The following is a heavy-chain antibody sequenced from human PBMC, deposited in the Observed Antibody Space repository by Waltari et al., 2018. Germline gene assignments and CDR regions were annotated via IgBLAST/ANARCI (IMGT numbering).Heavy chain of an antibody. D-gene: IGHD6-13*01. CDR3: ASPSSPDAFDI. J-gene: IGHJ3*02. V-gene: IGHV4-39*07. CDR1: GGSISSSSYD. CDR2: IYYSGST. Sequence: QLQLQASGPGLVKPSETLSLTCTVSGGSISSSSYDWGWIRQPPGKGLEWIGSIYYSGSTYYNPSLKSRVTISVDTSKNQFSLKLSSVTAADTAVYYCASPSSPDAFDIWGQGTMVTVSS.